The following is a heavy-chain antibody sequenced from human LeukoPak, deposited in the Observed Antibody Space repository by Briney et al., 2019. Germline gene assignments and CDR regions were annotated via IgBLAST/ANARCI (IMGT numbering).Heavy chain of an antibody. Sequence: SETLSLTCADAGGSLSSYYWSWIRQPPGKRVERIGYIYYSGVTNYNPSLKSRVTISVDTSKNQFSLKLSSVTAADTAVYYCARVSLGVGDYYYYYMDVWGKGTTVTVSS. CDR1: GGSLSSYY. CDR3: ARVSLGVGDYYYYYMDV. CDR2: IYYSGVT. J-gene: IGHJ6*03. D-gene: IGHD3-3*01. V-gene: IGHV4-59*01.